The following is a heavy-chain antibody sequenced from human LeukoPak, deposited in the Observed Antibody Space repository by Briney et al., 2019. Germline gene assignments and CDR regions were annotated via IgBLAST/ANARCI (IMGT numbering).Heavy chain of an antibody. J-gene: IGHJ2*01. CDR1: GDSITSYY. CDR2: IHYSGST. CDR3: TCAVLRYSSF. V-gene: IGHV4-59*01. D-gene: IGHD3-16*02. Sequence: SETLSLTCTVSGDSITSYYWNWIRQPPGRGLEWIGYIHYSGSTNYNSSLTSRVTISLDTSKNQFSLKLRTEAGADTAGNYCTCAVLRYSSFWRGGTVVSVSS.